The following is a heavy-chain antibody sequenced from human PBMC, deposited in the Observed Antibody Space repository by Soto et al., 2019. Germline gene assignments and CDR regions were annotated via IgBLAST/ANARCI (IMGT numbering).Heavy chain of an antibody. V-gene: IGHV3-30*18. D-gene: IGHD2-15*01. Sequence: GWSLILSCASSVFTFSNYGMHWVRQAPGKGLEWVVLISYDGSNTYYADSVKGRFTISRDNSKNTLYLQMNSLRAEDTALYYCAKGEYCSGGSCYYNYNMDVWGQGTTVTVSS. J-gene: IGHJ6*02. CDR1: VFTFSNYG. CDR3: AKGEYCSGGSCYYNYNMDV. CDR2: ISYDGSNT.